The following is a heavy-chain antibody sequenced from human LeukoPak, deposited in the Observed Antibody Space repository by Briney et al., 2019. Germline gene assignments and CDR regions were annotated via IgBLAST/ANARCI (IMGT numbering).Heavy chain of an antibody. V-gene: IGHV4-59*01. CDR1: GGSISSYY. CDR2: IYYSGRT. J-gene: IGHJ4*02. Sequence: SETLSLTCTVSGGSISSYYWSWIRQPPGKGLEWIGYIYYSGRTNYNPSLNSRVTISVGTSKNQFSLKLSSVTAADTAVYYCAREGRHYYDSSGYYQYFDYWGQGTLVTVSS. D-gene: IGHD3-22*01. CDR3: AREGRHYYDSSGYYQYFDY.